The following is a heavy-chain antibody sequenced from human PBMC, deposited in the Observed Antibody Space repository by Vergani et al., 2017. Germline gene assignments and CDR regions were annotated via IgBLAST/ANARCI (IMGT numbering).Heavy chain of an antibody. V-gene: IGHV1-46*01. Sequence: QVQLVQSGAEVKKPGASVKVSCKASGYTFTSYYMHWVRQAPGQGLEWMGIINPSGGSTSYAQKFQGRVTMTRDTSTSTVYMELSSLRSEDTAVYYCARVSTTVVTPSVPLPWYFDLWGRGTLVTASS. CDR1: GYTFTSYY. CDR2: INPSGGST. CDR3: ARVSTTVVTPSVPLPWYFDL. D-gene: IGHD4-23*01. J-gene: IGHJ2*01.